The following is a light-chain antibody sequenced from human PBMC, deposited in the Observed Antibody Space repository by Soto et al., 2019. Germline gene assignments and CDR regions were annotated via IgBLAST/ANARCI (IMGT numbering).Light chain of an antibody. CDR3: QRYYSYQLT. V-gene: IGKV1-8*01. CDR1: QGISSY. J-gene: IGKJ1*01. CDR2: AAS. Sequence: AIRMTQSPSSFSASTGDRVTITCRASQGISSYLAWYQQKPGKAPKLLIYAASTLQSGVPSRFSGSGSGTDLTLTVVCLQSDYFSPYYCQRYYSYQLTFVQGTMVNIK.